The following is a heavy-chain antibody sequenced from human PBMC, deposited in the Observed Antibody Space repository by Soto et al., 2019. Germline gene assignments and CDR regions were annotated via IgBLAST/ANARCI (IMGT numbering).Heavy chain of an antibody. Sequence: SETLSLTCAVYGGSFSGYYWSWIRQPPGKGLEWIGEINHSGSTNYNPSLKSRVTISVDTSKNRFSLKLSSVTAAGTAVYYCARGKPNLRVSEHYIQRWLQPYYYYYGMDVWGQGTTVTVSS. CDR1: GGSFSGYY. CDR2: INHSGST. V-gene: IGHV4-34*01. CDR3: ARGKPNLRVSEHYIQRWLQPYYYYYGMDV. J-gene: IGHJ6*02. D-gene: IGHD5-18*01.